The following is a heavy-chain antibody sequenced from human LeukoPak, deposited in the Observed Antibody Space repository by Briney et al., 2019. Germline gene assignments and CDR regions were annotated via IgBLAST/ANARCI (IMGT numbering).Heavy chain of an antibody. CDR1: GFTFSSYE. V-gene: IGHV3-48*03. CDR3: ARGGSLGY. Sequence: GGSLSLSCAASGFTFSSYEMNWVRQAPGKGPEWVSKISSSGSAIYYADSVKGRFTISRDNAKSSLYLQMNSLRVEDTAVYYCARGGSLGYWGQGTLVTVSS. J-gene: IGHJ4*02. CDR2: ISSSGSAI. D-gene: IGHD6-19*01.